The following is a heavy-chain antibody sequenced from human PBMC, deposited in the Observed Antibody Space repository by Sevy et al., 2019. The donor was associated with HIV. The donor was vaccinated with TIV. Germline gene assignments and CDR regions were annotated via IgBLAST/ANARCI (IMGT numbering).Heavy chain of an antibody. CDR3: ARDLDTSGSYDY. D-gene: IGHD6-19*01. J-gene: IGHJ4*02. CDR2: TCYRSKWYN. Sequence: SQTLSLTCAISGDSVSSYSAAWNWIRQSPSRGLEWLGRTCYRSKWYNDYAVSVKSRIIINPDTSKNQCSLQLNSVTPEGTAVYYCARDLDTSGSYDYWGQGTLVTVSS. V-gene: IGHV6-1*01. CDR1: GDSVSSYSAA.